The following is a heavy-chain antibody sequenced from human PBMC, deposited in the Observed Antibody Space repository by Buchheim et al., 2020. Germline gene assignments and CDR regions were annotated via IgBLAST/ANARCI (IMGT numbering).Heavy chain of an antibody. CDR1: GVSISDYY. D-gene: IGHD3-22*01. J-gene: IGHJ4*02. V-gene: IGHV4-59*01. Sequence: QVQLQESGPGLVEPSETLSLTCTVSGVSISDYYWSWIRQPPGKGLEWIGYLYNSGSTNFNPSLKSRVTISVDTSKNHFSLNLSSVTAADTAVYYCAGDYFDSSGYSDYWGQGTL. CDR3: AGDYFDSSGYSDY. CDR2: LYNSGST.